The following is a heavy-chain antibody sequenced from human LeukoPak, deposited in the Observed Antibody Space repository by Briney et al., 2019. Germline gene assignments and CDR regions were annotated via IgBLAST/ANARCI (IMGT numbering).Heavy chain of an antibody. CDR3: ARDVSSWYRPGWFDP. CDR1: GDSIISGNW. J-gene: IGHJ5*02. CDR2: IYYSGSI. Sequence: PSETLSLTCGVSGDSIISGNWWSWVRQPPGKGLEWIGEIYYSGSIKYNPSLESRVTISVDKSKNQFSLNLSSVTAADTAVYFCARDVSSWYRPGWFDPWGQGTLVTVSS. V-gene: IGHV4-4*02. D-gene: IGHD6-13*01.